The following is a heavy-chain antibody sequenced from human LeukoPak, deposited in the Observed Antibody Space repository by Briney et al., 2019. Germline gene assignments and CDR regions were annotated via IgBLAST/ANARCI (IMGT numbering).Heavy chain of an antibody. J-gene: IGHJ4*02. D-gene: IGHD3-10*01. CDR3: ARATDYYGSGSYLDY. CDR2: IYYSGST. CDR1: GGSISSYY. V-gene: IGHV4-59*01. Sequence: SETLSLTCTVSGGSISSYYWSWIRQPPGKGLEWIGYIYYSGSTNYNPSLKSRVTISVATSKNQFSLKLSSVTAADTAVYYCARATDYYGSGSYLDYWGQGTLVTVSS.